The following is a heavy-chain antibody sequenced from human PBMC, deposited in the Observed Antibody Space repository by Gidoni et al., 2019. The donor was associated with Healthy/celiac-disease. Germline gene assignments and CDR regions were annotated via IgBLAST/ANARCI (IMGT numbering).Heavy chain of an antibody. D-gene: IGHD6-19*01. CDR2: SYYSGST. V-gene: IGHV4-59*11. Sequence: QVQLQHSDPGLVKPSATLSLTCTGSGGSLSSHYWSWIRQHTGKGLECNAYSYYSGSTNYNTSLKSRVTISVDTSKNQFSLKLSSVTAADTAVYYCARGAGVAADAFDIWGQGTMVTVSS. CDR1: GGSLSSHY. CDR3: ARGAGVAADAFDI. J-gene: IGHJ3*02.